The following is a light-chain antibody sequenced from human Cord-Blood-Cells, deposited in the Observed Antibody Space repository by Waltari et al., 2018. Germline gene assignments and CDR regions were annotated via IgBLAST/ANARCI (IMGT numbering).Light chain of an antibody. CDR3: QQYNNWPPMYT. J-gene: IGKJ2*01. V-gene: IGKV3-15*01. CDR2: GAS. CDR1: QSVSSN. Sequence: VMTQSPATLSVSPGERATLSCRASQSVSSNLAWYQQKPGQAPRLLIYGASTRATGIPARFSGSGSGTEFTLTISSLQSEDFAVYYCQQYNNWPPMYTFGQGTKLEIK.